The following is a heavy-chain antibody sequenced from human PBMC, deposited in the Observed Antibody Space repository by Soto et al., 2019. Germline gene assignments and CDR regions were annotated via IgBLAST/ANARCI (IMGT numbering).Heavy chain of an antibody. CDR1: GYTFSNYG. D-gene: IGHD6-13*01. CDR2: INGYNGKT. CDR3: ARGSSPVDFDY. V-gene: IGHV1-18*01. J-gene: IGHJ4*02. Sequence: QVDLVQSGGVVKKPGASVKVSCKASGYTFSNYGINWVRQAPGQGLEWLGWINGYNGKTNDAQKVQARVHMTTDTATSTDYMELRSLRYDDSAVYYCARGSSPVDFDYWGQGTLVTVSS.